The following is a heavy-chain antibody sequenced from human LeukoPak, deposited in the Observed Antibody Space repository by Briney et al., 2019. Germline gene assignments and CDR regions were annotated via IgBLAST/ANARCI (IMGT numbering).Heavy chain of an antibody. CDR1: GGSMNNYY. V-gene: IGHV4-4*07. CDR3: ARRTDY. D-gene: IGHD1-14*01. J-gene: IGHJ4*02. Sequence: PSETLSLTCTVSGGSMNNYYGNWIRQPAGKGLEWIGHIYSSGSTNYNPSLKSRVTISIDTSKNQFFLKLSSVTAADTAVYYCARRTDYWGPGTLVTVSS. CDR2: IYSSGST.